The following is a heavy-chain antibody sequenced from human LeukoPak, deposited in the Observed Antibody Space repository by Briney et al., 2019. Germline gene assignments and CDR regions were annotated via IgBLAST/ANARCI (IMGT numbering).Heavy chain of an antibody. CDR2: ISWDGGTT. CDR3: AKGQGEPPYYAFWSGFRN. D-gene: IGHD3-3*01. J-gene: IGHJ4*02. V-gene: IGHV3-43D*04. Sequence: GGSLRLSCAASGFTFDDYAMHWVRQAPGKGLEWVSLISWDGGTTYYADSVKGRFTISRDNSKNSLYLQMNSLRAEDTALYYCAKGQGEPPYYAFWSGFRNWGQGTLVTVSS. CDR1: GFTFDDYA.